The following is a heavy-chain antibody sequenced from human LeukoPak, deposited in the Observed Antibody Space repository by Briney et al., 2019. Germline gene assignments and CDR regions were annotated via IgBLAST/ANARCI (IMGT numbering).Heavy chain of an antibody. CDR3: ARVRVVITPEVFDY. CDR1: GGSISSYY. Sequence: PSETLSLTCTVSGGSISSYYWGWIRQPPGKGLEWIGSIYYSGSTYYNPSLKSRVTISVDTSKNQFSLKLSSVTAADTAVYYCARVRVVITPEVFDYWGQGTLVTVSS. D-gene: IGHD3-22*01. J-gene: IGHJ4*02. CDR2: IYYSGST. V-gene: IGHV4-39*01.